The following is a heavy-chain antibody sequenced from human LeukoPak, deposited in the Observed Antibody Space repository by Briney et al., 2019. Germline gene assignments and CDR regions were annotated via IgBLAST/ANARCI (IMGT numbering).Heavy chain of an antibody. CDR3: ARDAHDSSGYYFFDY. V-gene: IGHV1-18*01. D-gene: IGHD3-22*01. J-gene: IGHJ4*02. CDR1: GYTFTTYG. CDR2: ISAYNGNT. Sequence: EASVXVSFXAXGYTFTTYGISWVRQAPGQGLEWMGWISAYNGNTNYAQKLQGRVTMTTDTSTSTAYMELRSLRSDDTAVYYCARDAHDSSGYYFFDYWGQGTLVXVS.